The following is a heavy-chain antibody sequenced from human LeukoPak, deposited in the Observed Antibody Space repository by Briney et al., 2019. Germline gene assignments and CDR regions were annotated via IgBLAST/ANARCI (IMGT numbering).Heavy chain of an antibody. J-gene: IGHJ3*02. D-gene: IGHD5-24*01. CDR1: GYTFTSYG. CDR3: ARGLQETLAWLKALSAFDI. V-gene: IGHV1-18*01. Sequence: ASVKVSCKASGYTFTSYGISWVRQAPGQGLEWMGWISAYNGNTNYAQKLQGRVTMSTDTSTSTGYMELRSLRSDNTAVYYCARGLQETLAWLKALSAFDIWGQGTMVTVSS. CDR2: ISAYNGNT.